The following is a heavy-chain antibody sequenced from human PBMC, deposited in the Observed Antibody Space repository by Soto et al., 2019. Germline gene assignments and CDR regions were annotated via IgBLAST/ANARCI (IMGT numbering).Heavy chain of an antibody. CDR2: IIPIFGTA. J-gene: IGHJ6*02. Sequence: SVKVSCKASGGTFSSYAISWVRQAPGQGLEWMGGIIPIFGTANYAQKFQGRVTITADESTSTAYMELSSLRSEDTAVYYCARDPPPKDSSGYYYVPAEYYYYGMDVWGQGTTVTVSS. D-gene: IGHD3-22*01. V-gene: IGHV1-69*13. CDR3: ARDPPPKDSSGYYYVPAEYYYYGMDV. CDR1: GGTFSSYA.